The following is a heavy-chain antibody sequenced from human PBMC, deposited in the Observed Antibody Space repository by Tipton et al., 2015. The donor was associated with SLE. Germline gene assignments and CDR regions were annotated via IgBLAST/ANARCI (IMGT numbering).Heavy chain of an antibody. CDR1: GFTFSNYW. Sequence: SLRLSCAATGFTFSNYWMSWVRQAPGKGLEWVANLKQDGSETYYVDSVKGRFTISRDNSKNTLYLQMNSLRAEDTAVYYCASALVDYFDYWGQGTLVTVSS. V-gene: IGHV3-7*01. CDR3: ASALVDYFDY. J-gene: IGHJ4*02. D-gene: IGHD1-26*01. CDR2: LKQDGSET.